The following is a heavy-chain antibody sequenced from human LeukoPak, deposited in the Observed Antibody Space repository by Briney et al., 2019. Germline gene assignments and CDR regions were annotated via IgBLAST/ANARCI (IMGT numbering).Heavy chain of an antibody. CDR2: ISYEGSNK. J-gene: IGHJ4*02. Sequence: PRESLRLSCAASGFTFSSYAMHWVRQAPGKGLEWVAVISYEGSNKYYADSVKGRFTISRDNSKNTLYLQMKSLRAEDTAVYYCARAYCGGDCYSAYWGQGTLVTASS. V-gene: IGHV3-30*04. D-gene: IGHD2-21*02. CDR1: GFTFSSYA. CDR3: ARAYCGGDCYSAY.